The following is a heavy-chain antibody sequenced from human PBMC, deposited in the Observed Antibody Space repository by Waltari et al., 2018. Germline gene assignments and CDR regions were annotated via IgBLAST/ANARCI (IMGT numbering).Heavy chain of an antibody. CDR2: ISGSGGST. V-gene: IGHV3-23*01. J-gene: IGHJ5*02. CDR3: AKVSSYDFWSGDNWFDP. CDR1: GFTFSSYA. Sequence: EVQLLESGGGLVQPGGSLRLSCAASGFTFSSYAMSWVRQAPGKGLEWVSAISGSGGSTYYADSVKGRFTISRDNSKNTLYLQMNSLRAEDTAVYYCAKVSSYDFWSGDNWFDPWGQGTLVTVSS. D-gene: IGHD3-3*01.